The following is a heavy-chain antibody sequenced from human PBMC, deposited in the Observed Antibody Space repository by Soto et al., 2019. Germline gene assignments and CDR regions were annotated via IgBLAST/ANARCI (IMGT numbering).Heavy chain of an antibody. Sequence: PSETLSLTCTVSGGSTSSDNYWSWIRQPPGNGLEWIGHIYYSGNTDYKPSLKIRLAISIDTSKNQFSLKLSSVTAADTAVYFCAREGVESSHVIYYFDXWGQGSLVTVSX. D-gene: IGHD3-3*02. J-gene: IGHJ4*02. CDR2: IYYSGNT. CDR3: AREGVESSHVIYYFDX. V-gene: IGHV4-30-4*01. CDR1: GGSTSSDNY.